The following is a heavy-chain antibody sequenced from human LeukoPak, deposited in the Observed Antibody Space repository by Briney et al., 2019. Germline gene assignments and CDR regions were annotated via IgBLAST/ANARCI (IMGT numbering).Heavy chain of an antibody. Sequence: SETLSLTCTVSGVSISSSNYYWGWIRQPPGKGLEWIGEIYHSGSTNYNPSLKSRVTISVDKSKNQFSLKLSSVTAADTAVYYCARVWYYWGQGTLVTVSS. CDR2: IYHSGST. CDR3: ARVWYY. V-gene: IGHV4-39*07. J-gene: IGHJ4*02. CDR1: GVSISSSNYY. D-gene: IGHD2-8*02.